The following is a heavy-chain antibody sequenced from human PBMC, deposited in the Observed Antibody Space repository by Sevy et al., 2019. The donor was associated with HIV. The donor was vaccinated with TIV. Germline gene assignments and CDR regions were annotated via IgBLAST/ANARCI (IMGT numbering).Heavy chain of an antibody. CDR2: IYSGGST. V-gene: IGHV3-53*01. J-gene: IGHJ4*02. Sequence: GGSLRLSCAASGFTVSSNYMSWVRQAQGKGLEWVSVIYSGGSTYYADSVKGRFTISRDNSKNTLYLQLNSLRAEDTAVYYCTSDYGDYDVYWGQGTLVTVSS. CDR3: TSDYGDYDVY. CDR1: GFTVSSNY. D-gene: IGHD4-17*01.